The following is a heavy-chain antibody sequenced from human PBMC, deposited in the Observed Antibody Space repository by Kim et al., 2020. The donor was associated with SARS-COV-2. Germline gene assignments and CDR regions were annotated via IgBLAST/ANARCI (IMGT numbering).Heavy chain of an antibody. V-gene: IGHV3-23*01. Sequence: SVKGRFTISRDNSKNTLYLQMNSLRAEDTAVYYCAKRPGYYGSGANWFDPWGQGTLVTVSS. D-gene: IGHD3-10*01. J-gene: IGHJ5*02. CDR3: AKRPGYYGSGANWFDP.